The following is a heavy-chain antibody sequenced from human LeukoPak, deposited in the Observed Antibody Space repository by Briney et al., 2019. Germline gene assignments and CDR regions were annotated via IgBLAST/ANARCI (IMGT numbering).Heavy chain of an antibody. CDR1: GYTFINYG. Sequence: ASMKVSCKASGYTFINYGVSWVRQAPGQGLEWMGWIGPNNGVTNYAQKFQGKVTMTRDTSINTAYMELSSLRSDDTAVYYCARDIRPRVESFDYWGQGTLVTVSS. V-gene: IGHV1-18*01. D-gene: IGHD3-3*01. CDR3: ARDIRPRVESFDY. CDR2: IGPNNGVT. J-gene: IGHJ4*02.